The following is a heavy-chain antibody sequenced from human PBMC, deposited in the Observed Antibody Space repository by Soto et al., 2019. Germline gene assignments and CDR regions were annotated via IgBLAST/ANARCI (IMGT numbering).Heavy chain of an antibody. J-gene: IGHJ5*02. V-gene: IGHV3-21*01. D-gene: IGHD3-3*01. CDR1: GFTFSSYS. CDR3: ARENRITIFGVVNAWFDP. Sequence: LRLSCAASGFTFSSYSMNWVRQAPGKGLEWVSSVSSSSSYIYYADSVKGRFTISRDNAKNSLYLQMNSLRAEDTAVYYCARENRITIFGVVNAWFDPWGQGTLVTVSS. CDR2: VSSSSSYI.